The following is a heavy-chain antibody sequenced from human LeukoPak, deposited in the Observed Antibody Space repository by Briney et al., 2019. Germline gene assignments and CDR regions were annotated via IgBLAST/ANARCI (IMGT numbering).Heavy chain of an antibody. J-gene: IGHJ4*02. V-gene: IGHV3-11*01. CDR2: ISSSGSI. CDR3: ARRRDYFDS. CDR1: GFTFSDYY. Sequence: GGSLRLFCAASGFTFSDYYVSWIREAPGKGLEWIGYISSSGSIYYADSVKGRFTMSRDDAKSSLYLQVSSLRAEDTAIYCARRRDYFDSWGQGTLVTVSS.